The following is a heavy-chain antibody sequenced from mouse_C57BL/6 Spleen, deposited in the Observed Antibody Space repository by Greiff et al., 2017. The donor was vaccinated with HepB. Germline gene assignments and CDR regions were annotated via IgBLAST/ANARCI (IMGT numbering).Heavy chain of an antibody. CDR3: ARGGYGHYAMDY. CDR1: GFTFSDYY. CDR2: INYDGSST. J-gene: IGHJ4*01. D-gene: IGHD1-1*02. V-gene: IGHV5-16*01. Sequence: EVKLLESEGGLVQPGSSMKLSCTASGFTFSDYYMAWVRQVPEKGLEWVANINYDGSSTYYLDYLKSRFIISRDNAKNILYLQLSSLKSEDTATYYCARGGYGHYAMDYWGQGTSVTVSS.